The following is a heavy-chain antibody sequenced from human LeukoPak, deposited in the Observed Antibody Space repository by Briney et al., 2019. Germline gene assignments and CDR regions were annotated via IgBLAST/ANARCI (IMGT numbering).Heavy chain of an antibody. J-gene: IGHJ4*02. CDR3: AASLLADFDY. V-gene: IGHV4-4*07. CDR2: IWTSGTT. D-gene: IGHD3-16*02. Sequence: SETLSLTCTVSGGSISSHYWSWIRQSAGKGLEWIRRIWTSGTTDYNPSLKSRVTVSLDTSKSEFSLKLSSVTAADTAVYYCAASLLADFDYWGQGTLVTVSS. CDR1: GGSISSHY.